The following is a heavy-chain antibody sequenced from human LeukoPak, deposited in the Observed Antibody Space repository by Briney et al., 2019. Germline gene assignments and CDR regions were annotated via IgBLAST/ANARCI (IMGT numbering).Heavy chain of an antibody. CDR2: ISGKSGSL. D-gene: IGHD6-19*01. V-gene: IGHV3-9*01. CDR3: ARDMEVTSGWSAFGI. CDR1: GFIFDEYA. Sequence: GGSLRLSCLASGFIFDEYAMHWVRQAPGKGLEWVSGISGKSGSLDYVDSVKGRFTISRDNAKNSLHLQMNSLRAEDTALYYCARDMEVTSGWSAFGIWGHGTMVTVSS. J-gene: IGHJ3*02.